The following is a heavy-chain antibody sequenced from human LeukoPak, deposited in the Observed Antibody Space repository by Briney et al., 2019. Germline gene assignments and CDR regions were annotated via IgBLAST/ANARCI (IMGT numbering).Heavy chain of an antibody. V-gene: IGHV4-61*02. CDR1: GGSISSSSYY. CDR2: IYTSGST. Sequence: PSETLSLTCTVSGGSISSSSYYWSWIRQPAGKGLEWIGRIYTSGSTNYNPSLKSRVTISVDTSKNQFSLKLSSVTAADTAVYYCARVTGYVMEDYFDYWGQGTLVTVSS. J-gene: IGHJ4*02. D-gene: IGHD6-13*01. CDR3: ARVTGYVMEDYFDY.